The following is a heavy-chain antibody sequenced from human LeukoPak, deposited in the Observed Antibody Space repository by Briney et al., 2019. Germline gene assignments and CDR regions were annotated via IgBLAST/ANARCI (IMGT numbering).Heavy chain of an antibody. CDR1: GFTFSSYS. CDR2: ISSSSSYI. V-gene: IGHV3-21*04. Sequence: PGGSLRLSCAASGFTFSSYSMNWVRQAPGKGLEWVSSISSSSSYIYYADSVKGRFTISRDNAKNSLYLQMNSLRAEDTAVYYCARAGAGGYYGSGSPTDDAFDIWGQGTMVTVSS. D-gene: IGHD3-10*01. J-gene: IGHJ3*02. CDR3: ARAGAGGYYGSGSPTDDAFDI.